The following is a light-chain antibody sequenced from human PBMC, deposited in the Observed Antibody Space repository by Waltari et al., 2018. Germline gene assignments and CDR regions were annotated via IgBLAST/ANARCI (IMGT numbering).Light chain of an antibody. Sequence: SYVVTQSPSVSVAPGETARITCGGDNIGSKSVNWYQQRPGQAPVRVISYDSDRPSGIPGRFSGANSGNTATLTISWVEAEDEADYYCLVWHSTIDHQGVFGGGTKLTVL. J-gene: IGLJ2*01. V-gene: IGLV3-21*04. CDR2: YDS. CDR1: NIGSKS. CDR3: LVWHSTIDHQGV.